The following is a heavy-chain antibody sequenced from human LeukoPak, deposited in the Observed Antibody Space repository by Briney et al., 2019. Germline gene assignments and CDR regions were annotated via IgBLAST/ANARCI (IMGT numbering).Heavy chain of an antibody. D-gene: IGHD6-13*01. CDR1: GGSVSNGNFY. J-gene: IGHJ5*02. V-gene: IGHV4-61*01. CDR2: IYYTGSA. Sequence: SETLSLTCTVSGGSVSNGNFYWSWLRQPPGKALEWIGYIYYTGSAYYSPSLEGRVRISVDTSKNQFSLQLNSVTPEDTAVYYCARDNYPIAGSFDPWGQGTLVTVSS. CDR3: ARDNYPIAGSFDP.